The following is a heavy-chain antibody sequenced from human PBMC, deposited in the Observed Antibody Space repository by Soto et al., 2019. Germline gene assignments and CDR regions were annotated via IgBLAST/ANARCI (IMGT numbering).Heavy chain of an antibody. CDR2: ISYDGSNK. J-gene: IGHJ6*02. Sequence: QVQLVESGGGVVQPGRSLRLSCAASGFTFSSYGMHWVRQAPGKGLEWVAVISYDGSNKYYADSVKGRFTISRDNSHIPLYHEIYGVRAADGGVYYCAKDRYSDRSGWSGGRDVWGQGATLTVS. V-gene: IGHV3-30*18. CDR1: GFTFSSYG. CDR3: AKDRYSDRSGWSGGRDV. D-gene: IGHD3-22*01.